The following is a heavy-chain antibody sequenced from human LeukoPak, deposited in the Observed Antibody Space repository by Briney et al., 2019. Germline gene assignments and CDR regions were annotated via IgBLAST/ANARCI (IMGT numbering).Heavy chain of an antibody. CDR2: IYYSGST. CDR1: GGSISSSSYY. D-gene: IGHD5-12*01. J-gene: IGHJ4*02. Sequence: PSETLSLTCTVSGGSISSSSYYWGWIRQPPGKGLEWIGSIYYSGSTYYNPSLKSRVTISVDTSKNQFSLKLSSVTAADTAVYYCARRLNRTFDYWGQGTLVTVSS. CDR3: ARRLNRTFDY. V-gene: IGHV4-39*07.